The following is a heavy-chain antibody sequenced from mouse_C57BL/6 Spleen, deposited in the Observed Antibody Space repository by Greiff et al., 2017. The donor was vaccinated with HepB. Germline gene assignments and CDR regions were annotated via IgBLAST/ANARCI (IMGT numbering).Heavy chain of an antibody. J-gene: IGHJ3*01. CDR3: GIYYDYDRFAY. Sequence: EVQLQQSGPELVKPGASVKISCKASGYTFTDYYMNWVKQSHGKSLEWIGDINPNNGGTSYNQKFKGKATLTVDKSSSTAYMELRSLTSEDSAVYYCGIYYDYDRFAYWGQGTLVTVSA. V-gene: IGHV1-26*01. CDR1: GYTFTDYY. D-gene: IGHD2-4*01. CDR2: INPNNGGT.